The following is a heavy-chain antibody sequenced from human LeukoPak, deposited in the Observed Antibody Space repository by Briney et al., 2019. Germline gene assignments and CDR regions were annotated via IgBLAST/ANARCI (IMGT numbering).Heavy chain of an antibody. V-gene: IGHV3-74*01. D-gene: IGHD6-13*01. CDR2: INRDGRST. CDR1: GFTFSNYW. J-gene: IGHJ4*02. CDR3: ARGAVSIAAAGTSDY. Sequence: GSLRLSCAASGFTFSNYWMHWVRQAPGKGLVWVSHINRDGRSTTYADSVKGRFTISRDNAKNTLYLQMNTLRAEDTAVYYCARGAVSIAAAGTSDYWGQGTLVTVSS.